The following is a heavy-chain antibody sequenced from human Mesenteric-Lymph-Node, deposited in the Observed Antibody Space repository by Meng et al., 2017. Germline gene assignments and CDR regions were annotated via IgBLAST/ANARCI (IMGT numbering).Heavy chain of an antibody. V-gene: IGHV3-15*01. CDR3: TTSALIRRMGYYYGSGSYYQYYFDY. CDR1: GFTFSNAW. CDR2: IKSKTDGGTT. Sequence: GESLKISCAASGFTFSNAWMSWVRQAPGKGLEWVGRIKSKTDGGTTDYAAPVKGRFTISRDDSKNTLYLQMNSLKTEDTAVYYCTTSALIRRMGYYYGSGSYYQYYFDYWGQGTLVTVSS. D-gene: IGHD3-10*01. J-gene: IGHJ4*02.